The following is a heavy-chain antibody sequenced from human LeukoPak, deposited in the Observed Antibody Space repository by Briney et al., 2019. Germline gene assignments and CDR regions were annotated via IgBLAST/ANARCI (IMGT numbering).Heavy chain of an antibody. CDR1: GFTFSSYA. CDR2: ISWNSGSI. D-gene: IGHD6-19*01. Sequence: GGSLRLSCAASGFTFSSYAMSWVRQARGKGLEWVSGISWNSGSIGYADSVKGRFTISRDNAKNSLYLQMNSLRAEDTALYYCAKDSPIAVAGTWGQGTLVTVSS. V-gene: IGHV3-9*01. CDR3: AKDSPIAVAGT. J-gene: IGHJ4*02.